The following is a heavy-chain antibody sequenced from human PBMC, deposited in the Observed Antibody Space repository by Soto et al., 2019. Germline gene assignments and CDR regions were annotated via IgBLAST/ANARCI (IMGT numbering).Heavy chain of an antibody. CDR1: GGSISSSSYY. CDR3: ARHWGYSGYEPNYYYYGMDV. CDR2: IYYSGST. J-gene: IGHJ6*02. Sequence: KTSETLSLTCTVSGGSISSSSYYWGWIRQPPGKGLEWIGSIYYSGSTYYNPSLKSRVTISVDTSKNQFSLKLSSVTAADTAVYYCARHWGYSGYEPNYYYYGMDVWGQGTTVTVSS. V-gene: IGHV4-39*01. D-gene: IGHD5-12*01.